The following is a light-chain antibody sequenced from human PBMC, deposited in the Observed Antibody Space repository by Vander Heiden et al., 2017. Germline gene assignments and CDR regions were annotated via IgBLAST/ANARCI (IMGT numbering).Light chain of an antibody. CDR3: MQGTQTALS. Sequence: DIVMTQFPLSLSVTPGEPASISCRSSQTLLHSSGKNYLDWFLQKPGQSPQLLIYLGSTRASGVPDRVSGSGSGTDFTLKISRVEAEDVGVYYCMQGTQTALSFGGGTRLEIK. J-gene: IGKJ4*01. V-gene: IGKV2-28*01. CDR2: LGS. CDR1: QTLLHSSGKNY.